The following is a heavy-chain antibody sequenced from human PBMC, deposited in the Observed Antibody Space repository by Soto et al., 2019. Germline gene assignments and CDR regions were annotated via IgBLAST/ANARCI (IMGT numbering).Heavy chain of an antibody. CDR2: IHYSGTT. V-gene: IGHV4-59*01. Sequence: SEPLSLTCTVSGTSISSYYWSWIRQPPGKGLEWIANIHYSGTTNYNPSLASRVTISVDTSKNQFSLRMTSVTAADRAIYFCARYNSYAIDYWGRGTLVTVS. CDR1: GTSISSYY. J-gene: IGHJ4*02. CDR3: ARYNSYAIDY. D-gene: IGHD2-8*01.